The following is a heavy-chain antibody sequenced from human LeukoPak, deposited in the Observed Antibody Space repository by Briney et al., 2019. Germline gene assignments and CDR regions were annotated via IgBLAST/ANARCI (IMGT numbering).Heavy chain of an antibody. D-gene: IGHD3-9*01. Sequence: ASVKVSCKASGYTFTSYGISWVRQAPGQGLEWMGWISAYNGNTNYAQKLQGRVTMTTDTSTSTAYMELRSLRSDDTAVYYCARDRDDILTGYAGPWGQGTLVTVSS. J-gene: IGHJ5*02. V-gene: IGHV1-18*01. CDR2: ISAYNGNT. CDR3: ARDRDDILTGYAGP. CDR1: GYTFTSYG.